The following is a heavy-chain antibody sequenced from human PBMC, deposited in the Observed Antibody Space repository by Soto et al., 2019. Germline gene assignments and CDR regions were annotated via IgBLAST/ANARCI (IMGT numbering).Heavy chain of an antibody. CDR1: GFTFSSYA. Sequence: EVQLLESGGGLVQPGGSLRLSCAASGFTFSSYAMSWVRQAPGKGLEWVSTISGSGGSTYYADSVKGRFTISRDNSKNTLYLQTNSLRAEDTAVYYCAKGPLVIAVAGSDYWGQGTLVTVSS. CDR3: AKGPLVIAVAGSDY. D-gene: IGHD6-19*01. CDR2: ISGSGGST. J-gene: IGHJ4*02. V-gene: IGHV3-23*01.